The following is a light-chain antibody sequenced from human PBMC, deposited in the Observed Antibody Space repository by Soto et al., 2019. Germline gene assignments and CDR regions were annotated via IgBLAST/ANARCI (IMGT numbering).Light chain of an antibody. CDR1: QRIYSN. CDR2: GAS. J-gene: IGKJ1*01. CDR3: QQRSNWPWT. V-gene: IGKV3-15*01. Sequence: EIVMTQSPATLSVSPGERVTFSCRASQRIYSNLAWYQHTPGQAPRLLISGASTGATGLPSRFSGSGSGTDFTLTISSLEPEDFAVYYCQQRSNWPWTFGQGTKVDIK.